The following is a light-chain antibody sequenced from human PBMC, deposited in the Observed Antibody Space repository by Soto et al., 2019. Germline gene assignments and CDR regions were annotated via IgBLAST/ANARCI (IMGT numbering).Light chain of an antibody. Sequence: IQLTQSPSSLSASVGDRVTITCRASQAISSHLAWYQQKPGKAPKLLIYAASSLQNGVQSRFSGSGSGTDFTLTIRSLQPEDFATYYCKQTYSTPHTFGGGTKVDIK. CDR1: QAISSH. CDR2: AAS. J-gene: IGKJ4*01. CDR3: KQTYSTPHT. V-gene: IGKV1-39*01.